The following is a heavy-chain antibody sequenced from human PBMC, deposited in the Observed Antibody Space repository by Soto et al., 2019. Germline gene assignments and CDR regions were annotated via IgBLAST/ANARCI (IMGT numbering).Heavy chain of an antibody. J-gene: IGHJ4*02. D-gene: IGHD6-13*01. CDR1: GGSISSGGYY. CDR3: ASVIAAAGTYYFDY. CDR2: IYYSGST. V-gene: IGHV4-31*03. Sequence: PSETLSLTCTVSGGSISSGGYYWSWIRQHPGKGLEWIGYIYYSGSTYYNPSLKSRVTISVDTSKNQFSLKLSSVTAADTAVYYCASVIAAAGTYYFDYWGQGTLVTVSS.